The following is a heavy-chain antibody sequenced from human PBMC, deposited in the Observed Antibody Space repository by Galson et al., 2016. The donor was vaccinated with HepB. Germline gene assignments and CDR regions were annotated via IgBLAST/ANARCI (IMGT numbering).Heavy chain of an antibody. CDR1: AGTFGYHA. Sequence: SVKVPCKASAGTFGYHAISWVRQAPGQGLEWMGGFIPVHGTATYAQNFQDRVTISADKSTAKAYLEVNSLTSEDTAVYFCARELWRGDHCTSSYCRYYYFFALDVWGQGTTVTVSS. CDR3: ARELWRGDHCTSSYCRYYYFFALDV. V-gene: IGHV1-69*10. D-gene: IGHD2-8*01. CDR2: FIPVHGTA. J-gene: IGHJ6*02.